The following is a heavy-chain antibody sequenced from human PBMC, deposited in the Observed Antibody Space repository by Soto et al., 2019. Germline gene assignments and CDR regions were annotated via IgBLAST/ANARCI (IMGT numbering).Heavy chain of an antibody. J-gene: IGHJ4*02. V-gene: IGHV1-2*02. D-gene: IGHD3-22*01. Sequence: ASVNVSCKASGYTFTGYYMHWVRQAPGQGLEWMGWINPNSGGTNYAQKFQGRVTMTRDTSISTAYMELSRLRSDDAAVYYCAREPYYYDSSGYYPGPFDYWGQGTLVTVSS. CDR1: GYTFTGYY. CDR3: AREPYYYDSSGYYPGPFDY. CDR2: INPNSGGT.